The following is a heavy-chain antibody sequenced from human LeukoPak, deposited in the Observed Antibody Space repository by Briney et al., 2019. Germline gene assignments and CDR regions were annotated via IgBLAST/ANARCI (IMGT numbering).Heavy chain of an antibody. J-gene: IGHJ4*02. CDR3: ARQIGGRLVRGFDF. CDR2: VYFTGSS. V-gene: IGHV4-39*01. CDR1: GDSISSTGHY. Sequence: SETLSLTCTVSGDSISSTGHYWGWIRQPRGKGLEWIGSVYFTGSSFYNPSLKSRVTISVDTSKNQFSLNVASVTAADTAAYYCARQIGGRLVRGFDFWGQGSLVTVSS. D-gene: IGHD6-19*01.